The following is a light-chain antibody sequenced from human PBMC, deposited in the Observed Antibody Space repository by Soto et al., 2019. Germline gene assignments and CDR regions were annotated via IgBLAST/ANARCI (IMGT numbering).Light chain of an antibody. V-gene: IGKV3-20*01. J-gene: IGKJ2*01. CDR1: QSVSSN. CDR2: GVS. Sequence: EIVLTQSPGTLSLSPGERATLSCRASQSVSSNLAWYQQKPGQAPRLVIYGVSNRATGIPDRFSGSGSGTDFTLTISRLEPEDFAVYYCQQYGSSPYIFGQGTKVDIK. CDR3: QQYGSSPYI.